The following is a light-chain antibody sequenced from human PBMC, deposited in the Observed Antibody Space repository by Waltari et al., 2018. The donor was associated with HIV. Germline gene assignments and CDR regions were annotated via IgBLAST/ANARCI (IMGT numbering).Light chain of an antibody. Sequence: EIVLTQSPATLSLSPGERATLSCRASQSVNSYLACYQKKPGQAPRLLIYDASDRAAGIPARFSGRGSGTDFTLTISSLEPEDFAVYYCQHRSNWPPYSFGQGTKLEIK. V-gene: IGKV3-11*01. CDR3: QHRSNWPPYS. CDR1: QSVNSY. J-gene: IGKJ2*03. CDR2: DAS.